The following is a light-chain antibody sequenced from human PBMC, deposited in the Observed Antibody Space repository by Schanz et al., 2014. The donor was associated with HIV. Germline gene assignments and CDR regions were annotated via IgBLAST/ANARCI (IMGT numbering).Light chain of an antibody. CDR2: DVS. Sequence: QSALTQPPSVSGSPGQSVTISCTGTSSDVGAYDRVSWYQQHPGKAPKLMIYDVSNRPSGVSNRFSGSKSGNTASLTISGLQAEDEAEYYCSSYTGTSNLSVLFGGGTKLTVL. CDR3: SSYTGTSNLSVL. J-gene: IGLJ2*01. CDR1: SSDVGAYDR. V-gene: IGLV2-14*03.